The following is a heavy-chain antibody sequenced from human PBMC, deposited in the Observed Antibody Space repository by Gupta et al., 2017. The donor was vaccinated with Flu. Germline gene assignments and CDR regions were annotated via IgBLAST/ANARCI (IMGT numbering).Heavy chain of an antibody. CDR2: IKQDGSEK. J-gene: IGHJ3*02. V-gene: IGHV3-7*01. D-gene: IGHD1-26*01. CDR3: ARDLYSGSYYADASDI. Sequence: EVQLVESGGGLVQPGGSLRPSCAASGFTFSSYWMSWVRQAPGKGLEWVANIKQDGSEKYYVDSVKGRFTISRDNAKNSLYLQMNSLRAEDTAVYYCARDLYSGSYYADASDIWGQGTMVTVSS. CDR1: GFTFSSYW.